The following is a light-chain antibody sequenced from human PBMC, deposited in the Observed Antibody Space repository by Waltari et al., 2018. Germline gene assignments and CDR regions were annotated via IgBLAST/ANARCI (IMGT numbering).Light chain of an antibody. CDR1: QTISNW. V-gene: IGKV1-5*03. CDR3: HQYNAYPWT. Sequence: DVQMTQSPSTLSASVGDRVTISCRASQTISNWLAWYQQKPGKAPTLLIYQESSLQGGVPSRFSGSGSGAEFTLTISSLQPDDFASYCGHQYNAYPWTFGQGTKVEIK. J-gene: IGKJ1*01. CDR2: QES.